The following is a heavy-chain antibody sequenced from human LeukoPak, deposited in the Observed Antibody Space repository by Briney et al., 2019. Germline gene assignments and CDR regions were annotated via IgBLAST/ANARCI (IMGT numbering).Heavy chain of an antibody. CDR3: ASVPPSIAVAGTDDY. J-gene: IGHJ4*02. CDR2: ISSSSSYI. Sequence: GGSLRLSCAASGFTFSSYSMNWVRQAPGKGLEWVSSISSSSSYIYYAESVKGRFTISRDNAKNSLYLQMNSLRAEDTAVYYCASVPPSIAVAGTDDYWGQGTLVTVSS. D-gene: IGHD6-19*01. CDR1: GFTFSSYS. V-gene: IGHV3-21*01.